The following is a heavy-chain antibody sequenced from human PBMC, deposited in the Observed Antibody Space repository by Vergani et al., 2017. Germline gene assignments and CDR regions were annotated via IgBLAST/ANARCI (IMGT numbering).Heavy chain of an antibody. Sequence: QVQLVESGGGVVQPGRSLRLSCAASGFTFSSYGMHWVRQAPGKGLEWVAVISYDGSNKYYADSVKGRFTISRENAKNSLYLQMNSLRAEDTAVYYCARVEGAPTPYYYGMDVWGQGTTVTVSS. CDR1: GFTFSSYG. D-gene: IGHD1-26*01. J-gene: IGHJ6*02. CDR2: ISYDGSNK. V-gene: IGHV3-30*03. CDR3: ARVEGAPTPYYYGMDV.